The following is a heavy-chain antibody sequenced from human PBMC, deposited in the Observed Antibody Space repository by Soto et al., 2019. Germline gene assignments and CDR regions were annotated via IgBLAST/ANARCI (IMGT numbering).Heavy chain of an antibody. Sequence: ASVKVSCKASGYTFTGYYMHWVRQAPGQGLEWMGWINPNSGGTNYAQKFQGWVTMTRDTSISTAYMELSRLRSDDTAVYYCARTYCSGGSCYQGPAFDIWGQGTMVTVS. CDR1: GYTFTGYY. CDR2: INPNSGGT. D-gene: IGHD2-15*01. J-gene: IGHJ3*02. V-gene: IGHV1-2*04. CDR3: ARTYCSGGSCYQGPAFDI.